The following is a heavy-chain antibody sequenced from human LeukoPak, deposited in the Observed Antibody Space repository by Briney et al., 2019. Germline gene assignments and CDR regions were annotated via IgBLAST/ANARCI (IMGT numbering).Heavy chain of an antibody. CDR2: INWNGGST. Sequence: GGSLRLSCAASGFTFDDYGMSWVRQAPGKGLEWVSGINWNGGSTGYADSVKGRFTISRDNAKNSLYLQMNSLRAEDTALYHCAREWHGSGWPRIDPWGQGTLVTVSS. D-gene: IGHD6-19*01. J-gene: IGHJ5*02. CDR1: GFTFDDYG. CDR3: AREWHGSGWPRIDP. V-gene: IGHV3-20*01.